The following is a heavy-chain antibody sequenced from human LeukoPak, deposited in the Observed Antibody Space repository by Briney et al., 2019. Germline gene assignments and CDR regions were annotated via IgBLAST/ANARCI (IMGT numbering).Heavy chain of an antibody. J-gene: IGHJ4*02. CDR2: FYNWWST. CDR3: ATQWDY. CDR1: GGSMISYY. D-gene: IGHD2-8*01. Sequence: PSETLSLTCTVSGGSMISYYWSWGRQPAAKGLEWICRFYNWWSTNYNASLKSRLIMSLVTSKNQFCLKLSSLTSSDTAVYYYATQWDYCGQETLVTVSS. V-gene: IGHV4-4*07.